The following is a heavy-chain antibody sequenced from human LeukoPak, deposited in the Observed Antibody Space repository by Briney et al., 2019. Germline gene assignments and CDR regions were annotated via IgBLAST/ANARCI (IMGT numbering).Heavy chain of an antibody. D-gene: IGHD3-10*01. V-gene: IGHV3-23*01. CDR1: GFPFSTYA. CDR2: IYGSGGGI. CDR3: ALYTYGYSFDY. J-gene: IGHJ4*02. Sequence: GGSLRLSCAASGFPFSTYAMNWVRQAPGKGLEWVSGIYGSGGGIQYADSVKGRFTISRDNSKNTLYLQMNSLRAEDTAVYYCALYTYGYSFDYWGQGALVIVSS.